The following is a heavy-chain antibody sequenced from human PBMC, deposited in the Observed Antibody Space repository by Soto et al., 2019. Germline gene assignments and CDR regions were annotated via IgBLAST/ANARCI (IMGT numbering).Heavy chain of an antibody. V-gene: IGHV1-69*01. Sequence: QVQLVQSGAEVKKPGSSVKVSCKASGGSFSSYAISWVRQAPEQGLEWMGGIIPIFGTPSYAQKFQGRVTITADESTSTAYMELSSLRSEDTAVYYCAREYRSSSGRFDNWGQGTLVTVSS. CDR1: GGSFSSYA. D-gene: IGHD6-6*01. CDR3: AREYRSSSGRFDN. J-gene: IGHJ4*02. CDR2: IIPIFGTP.